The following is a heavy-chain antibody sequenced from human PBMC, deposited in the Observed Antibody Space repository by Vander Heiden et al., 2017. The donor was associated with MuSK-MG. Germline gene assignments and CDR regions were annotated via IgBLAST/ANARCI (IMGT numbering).Heavy chain of an antibody. CDR2: ISSSSSYI. Sequence: EVQLVESGGGLVKPGGSLRRAWAGSGFDFSRYSMNWVRQAPGKGLEWVSSISSSSSYIYYADSVKGRFTISRDNDKNSLYLQMNSLRAEDTAVYYCAREGREGATTFDYWGQGTLVTVSS. D-gene: IGHD1-26*01. J-gene: IGHJ4*02. CDR3: AREGREGATTFDY. CDR1: GFDFSRYS. V-gene: IGHV3-21*03.